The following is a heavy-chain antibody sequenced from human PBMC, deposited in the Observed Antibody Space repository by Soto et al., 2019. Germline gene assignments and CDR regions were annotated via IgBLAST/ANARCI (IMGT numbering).Heavy chain of an antibody. J-gene: IGHJ6*02. Sequence: QVQLVQSGDEVKKPGASVKVSWKASGYIFVNYGIAWVRQAPGQGLEWMGWISPYTGNTHSATQVQGRLTMTTDTSTSTAYMDLGSLTSDDTAVYYCVMVDNYVTPTPQDVWGQGTTVTVSS. V-gene: IGHV1-18*01. CDR2: ISPYTGNT. CDR1: GYIFVNYG. D-gene: IGHD3-16*01. CDR3: VMVDNYVTPTPQDV.